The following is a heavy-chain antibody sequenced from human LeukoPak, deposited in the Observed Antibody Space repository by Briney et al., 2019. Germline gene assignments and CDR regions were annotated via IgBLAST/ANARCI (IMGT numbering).Heavy chain of an antibody. J-gene: IGHJ6*02. V-gene: IGHV7-4-1*02. CDR3: ARDSHYGDYVDYYYYYGMDV. CDR2: INTNTGNP. D-gene: IGHD4-17*01. Sequence: ALVKVSCKASGYTFTSYAMNWVRQAPGQGLEWMGWINTNTGNPTYAQGFTGRFVFSLDTSVSTAYLQISSLKAEDTAVYYCARDSHYGDYVDYYYYYGMDVWGQGTTVTVSS. CDR1: GYTFTSYA.